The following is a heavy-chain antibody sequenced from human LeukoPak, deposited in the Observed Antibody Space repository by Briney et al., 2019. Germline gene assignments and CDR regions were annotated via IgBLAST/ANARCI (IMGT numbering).Heavy chain of an antibody. J-gene: IGHJ4*02. CDR3: ARVLYYYDSSGQGGDFDY. Sequence: SETLSLTCTVSGGSISSGGYYWSWIRQPPGKGLEWIGYIYYSGSTYYNPSLKSRVTISVDTSKNQFSLKLSSVTAADTAVYYCARVLYYYDSSGQGGDFDYWGQGTLVTVSS. CDR1: GGSISSGGYY. D-gene: IGHD3-22*01. V-gene: IGHV4-30-4*01. CDR2: IYYSGST.